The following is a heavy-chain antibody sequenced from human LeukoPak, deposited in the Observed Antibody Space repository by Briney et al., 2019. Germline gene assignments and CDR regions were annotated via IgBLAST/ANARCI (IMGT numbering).Heavy chain of an antibody. CDR2: ISSSGSTI. CDR3: AKDSLVPDY. CDR1: GFTFSSYE. Sequence: GGSLTLSCAASGFTFSSYEMNWVRQAPGKGLEWVSYISSSGSTIYYADSVKGRFTISRDNSKNTLYLQMNSLRAEDTAVYYCAKDSLVPDYWGQGTLVTVSS. D-gene: IGHD2-8*02. V-gene: IGHV3-48*03. J-gene: IGHJ4*02.